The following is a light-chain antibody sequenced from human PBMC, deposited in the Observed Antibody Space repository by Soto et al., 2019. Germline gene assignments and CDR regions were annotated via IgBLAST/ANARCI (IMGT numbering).Light chain of an antibody. CDR1: QSVSSN. Sequence: EIVMTQSPATLSVSPGERATISCRASQSVSSNLAWYQQKPGQAPRLLIYGASTRATGIPARLSGSGSGTEFTLTIGSLQSEDFAVYYCQQYNNWPPWTFGQGTKVEIK. J-gene: IGKJ1*01. CDR3: QQYNNWPPWT. CDR2: GAS. V-gene: IGKV3-15*01.